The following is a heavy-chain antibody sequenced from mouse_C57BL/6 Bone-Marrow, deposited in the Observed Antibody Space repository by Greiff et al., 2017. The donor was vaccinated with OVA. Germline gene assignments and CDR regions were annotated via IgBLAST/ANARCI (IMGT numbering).Heavy chain of an antibody. CDR2: IWGVGST. D-gene: IGHD2-4*01. CDR1: GFSLTSYG. V-gene: IGHV2-6*01. J-gene: IGHJ4*01. CDR3: ARYYDYDDYAMDY. Sequence: VKLMESGPGLVAPSQSLSITCTVSGFSLTSYGVDWVRQSPGKGLEWLGVIWGVGSTNYNSALKSRLSISKDNSKSQVFLKMNSLQTDDTAMYYCARYYDYDDYAMDYWGQGTSVTVSS.